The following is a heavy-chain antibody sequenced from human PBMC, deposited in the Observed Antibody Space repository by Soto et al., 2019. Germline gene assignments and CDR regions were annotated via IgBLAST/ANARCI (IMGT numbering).Heavy chain of an antibody. V-gene: IGHV3-9*01. CDR2: ISWNSGSI. CDR3: AKDILPGDSSGWKGAFDI. CDR1: GFTFDDYA. Sequence: EVQLVESGGGLVQPGRSLRLSCAASGFTFDDYAMHWVRQAPGKGLEWVSGISWNSGSIGYADSVKGRFTISRDNAKNSLYLQMNRLRAEGTALYYCAKDILPGDSSGWKGAFDIWGQGTMVTVSS. J-gene: IGHJ3*02. D-gene: IGHD6-19*01.